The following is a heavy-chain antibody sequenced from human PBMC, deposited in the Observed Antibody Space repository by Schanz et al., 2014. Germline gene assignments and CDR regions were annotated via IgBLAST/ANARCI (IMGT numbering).Heavy chain of an antibody. D-gene: IGHD6-13*01. CDR1: GYTFTSYY. Sequence: QVQLVQSGAEVKKPGASVKVSCKASGYTFTSYYMHWVRQAPGQGLEWMGIINPSGGSTSYAQKFQGRVTMTRDTSTSTIYMELSSLRSEDTAVYYCARDGEAAAGCDYWGQGTLXTVSS. CDR3: ARDGEAAAGCDY. CDR2: INPSGGST. V-gene: IGHV1-46*03. J-gene: IGHJ4*02.